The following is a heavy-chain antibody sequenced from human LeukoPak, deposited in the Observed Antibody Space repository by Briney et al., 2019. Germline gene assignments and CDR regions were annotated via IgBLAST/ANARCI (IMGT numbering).Heavy chain of an antibody. CDR2: ISGSGGST. J-gene: IGHJ4*02. CDR1: VFTLRSYA. D-gene: IGHD6-13*01. CDR3: EKLFTGTRSRDDY. Sequence: GSLRLSCAASVFTLRSYAMSWVRPAPGKGLEWVSAISGSGGSTYYADSVKGRFTISIDNSKNKLYLQMHSLRAEDTAVYYCEKLFTGTRSRDDYWGQGTLVTVSS. V-gene: IGHV3-23*01.